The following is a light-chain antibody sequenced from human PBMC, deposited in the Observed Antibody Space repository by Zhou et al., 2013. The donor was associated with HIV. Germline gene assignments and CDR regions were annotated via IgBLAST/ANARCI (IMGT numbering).Light chain of an antibody. V-gene: IGKV1-8*01. CDR1: QNITNY. CDR3: QQSFSSPWT. J-gene: IGKJ1*01. Sequence: AIHMTQSPSSLSASTGDKVTITCRASQNITNYLAWYLQKPGKAPTLLIYGAFTLQTGVPSRFSGSGSGTDFTLTIDGLRPEDFATYYCQQSFSSPWTFGQGT. CDR2: GAF.